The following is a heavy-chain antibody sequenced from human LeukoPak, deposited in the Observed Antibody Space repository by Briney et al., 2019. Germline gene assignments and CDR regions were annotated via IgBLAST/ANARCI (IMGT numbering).Heavy chain of an antibody. CDR1: GFTFDDYA. Sequence: GGSLRLSCAASGFTFDDYAMHWVRQAPGKGLEWVSLISGDGGSTYYADSVKGRFTISRDNSKNSLYLQMNSLRTEDTAFYYCAKGLMGSGYYNWFDPWGQGTLVTVSS. V-gene: IGHV3-43*02. J-gene: IGHJ5*02. CDR3: AKGLMGSGYYNWFDP. D-gene: IGHD3-3*01. CDR2: ISGDGGST.